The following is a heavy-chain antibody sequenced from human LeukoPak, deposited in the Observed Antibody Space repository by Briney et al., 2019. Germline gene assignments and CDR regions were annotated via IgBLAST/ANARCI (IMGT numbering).Heavy chain of an antibody. Sequence: ASVKVSCKASGGTFSSYAISWVRQAPGQGLEWMGGIIPIFGTANYAQKFQGRVTITTDESTSTAYMELSSLRSEDTAVYYCAIDHVDTAMVEGYWGQGTLVTVSS. CDR3: AIDHVDTAMVEGY. CDR2: IIPIFGTA. V-gene: IGHV1-69*05. CDR1: GGTFSSYA. D-gene: IGHD5-18*01. J-gene: IGHJ4*02.